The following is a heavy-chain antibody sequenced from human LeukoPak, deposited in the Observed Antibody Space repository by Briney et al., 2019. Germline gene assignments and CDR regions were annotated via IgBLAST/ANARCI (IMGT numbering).Heavy chain of an antibody. Sequence: GESLKISCKGSGYSFTYYWIGWVRQMPGKGLEWMGIIYPGDSDTRYRPSFQGQVTISVDKTISTAYLQWSSLKASDTAMYYCARQDGNSKYYFDYWGQGTLVTVSS. CDR1: GYSFTYYW. CDR3: ARQDGNSKYYFDY. CDR2: IYPGDSDT. V-gene: IGHV5-51*01. D-gene: IGHD1-1*01. J-gene: IGHJ4*02.